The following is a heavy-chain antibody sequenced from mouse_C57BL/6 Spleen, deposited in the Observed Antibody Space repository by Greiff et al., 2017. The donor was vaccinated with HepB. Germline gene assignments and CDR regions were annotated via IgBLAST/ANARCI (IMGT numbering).Heavy chain of an antibody. CDR1: GYTFTSYG. CDR3: AREGDYSNPFAY. V-gene: IGHV1-81*01. J-gene: IGHJ3*01. CDR2: IYPRSGNT. D-gene: IGHD2-5*01. Sequence: VKLQESGAELARPGASVKLSCKASGYTFTSYGISWVKQRTGQGLEWIGEIYPRSGNTYYNEKFKGKATLTADKSSSTAYMELRSLTSEDSAVYFCAREGDYSNPFAYWGQGTLVTVSA.